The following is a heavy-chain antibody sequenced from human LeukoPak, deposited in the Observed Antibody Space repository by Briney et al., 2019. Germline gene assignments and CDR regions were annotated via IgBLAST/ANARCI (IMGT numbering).Heavy chain of an antibody. J-gene: IGHJ5*02. D-gene: IGHD6-13*01. CDR2: IWYDGSNK. Sequence: GRSLRLSCAASGFTFSSYGMHWVRQAPGKGLEWVAVIWYDGSNKYYAGSVKGRFTISRDNSKNTLYLQMNSLRAEDTAVYYCAREGSDSSSWYGWFDPWGQGTLVTVSS. CDR3: AREGSDSSSWYGWFDP. CDR1: GFTFSSYG. V-gene: IGHV3-33*01.